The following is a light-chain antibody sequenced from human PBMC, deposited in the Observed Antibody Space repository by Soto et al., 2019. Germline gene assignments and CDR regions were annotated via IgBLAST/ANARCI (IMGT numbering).Light chain of an antibody. CDR2: KAS. CDR1: RSVGDW. J-gene: IGKJ4*01. CDR3: QEHGTYPLT. Sequence: DKQLTQSPSTLSSSIGDRVAITCLSSRSVGDWLAWFQQKPGKAPKLLIYKASTLESGVPSRFRGTASGTEFTLTISSLQPDDFATYYCQEHGTYPLTFGGGTKVDIK. V-gene: IGKV1-5*03.